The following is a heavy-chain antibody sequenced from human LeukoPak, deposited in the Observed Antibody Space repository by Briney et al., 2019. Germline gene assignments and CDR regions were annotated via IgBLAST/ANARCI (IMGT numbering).Heavy chain of an antibody. V-gene: IGHV3-23*01. D-gene: IGHD1-26*01. CDR3: AKVSAWAMVGATYFDY. CDR1: GFTFSSYA. J-gene: IGHJ4*02. CDR2: ISGNCGST. Sequence: GGSLRLSCAASGFTFSSYAMSWVRQAPGKGLEWVSSISGNCGSTYSADSVKGRFTISRDNSKNTVYLQMNSLRAEDTAVDYCAKVSAWAMVGATYFDYWGQGTLVAVSS.